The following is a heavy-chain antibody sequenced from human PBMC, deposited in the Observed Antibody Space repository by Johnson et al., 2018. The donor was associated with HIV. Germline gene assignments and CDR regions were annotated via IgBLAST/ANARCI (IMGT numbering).Heavy chain of an antibody. V-gene: IGHV3-NL1*01. Sequence: QVQLVESGGGVVQPGRSLRLSCAASGFTFSSYGMHWVRQAPGKGLEWVSVIYSGGSTYYADSVKGRFTISRDNSKNTLYLQMNSLRAEATAVYYCARDHIAAALGAFDIWGQGTMVTVSS. CDR1: GFTFSSYG. J-gene: IGHJ3*02. CDR3: ARDHIAAALGAFDI. D-gene: IGHD6-13*01. CDR2: IYSGGST.